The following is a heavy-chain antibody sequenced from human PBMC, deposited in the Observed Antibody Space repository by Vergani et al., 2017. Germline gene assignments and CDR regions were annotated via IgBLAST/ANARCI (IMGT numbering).Heavy chain of an antibody. J-gene: IGHJ3*01. CDR2: IYPGDSEV. V-gene: IGHV5-51*01. CDR3: ASGGHGSENGGALQL. D-gene: IGHD3-10*01. CDR1: RYIFSNFW. Sequence: EKQLVQSGSETKKPGESLKISCQAFRYIFSNFWIGWVRQRPGRGLEWMGIIYPGDSEVKSNPTFRGQVIFSVDTSVNTAYLQWRSLQASDTATYFCASGGHGSENGGALQLWGQGTIITVSS.